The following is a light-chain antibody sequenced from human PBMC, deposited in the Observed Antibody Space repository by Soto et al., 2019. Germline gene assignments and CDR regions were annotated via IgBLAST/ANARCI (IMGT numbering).Light chain of an antibody. V-gene: IGLV1-44*01. J-gene: IGLJ1*01. Sequence: QSVLTQPPSASGTPGQRVTISCSGSSSNIESNSVNWYQQLPGAAPKPLIYSNNQRPSGVPDRFSGSKSGTSASLAISGLQSEDEADYYCAAWDDSLNGREVFGTGTKVTVL. CDR1: SSNIESNS. CDR2: SNN. CDR3: AAWDDSLNGREV.